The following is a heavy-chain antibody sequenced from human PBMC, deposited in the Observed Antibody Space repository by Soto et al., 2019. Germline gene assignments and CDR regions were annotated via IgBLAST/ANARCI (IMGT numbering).Heavy chain of an antibody. J-gene: IGHJ4*02. V-gene: IGHV3-7*01. CDR1: GFSLSDYW. D-gene: IGHD2-21*02. CDR3: ARDCTFGDCPPHTSDY. CDR2: INQDESEK. Sequence: EVQLVESGGGLVQPGGSLRLSCAASGFSLSDYWMSWVRQAPGKGLEWVANINQDESEKYFMDSVGGRFAISRDNAKNSLYLQMNSLRAEDTAVDYCARDCTFGDCPPHTSDYWGRGTMVTVSS.